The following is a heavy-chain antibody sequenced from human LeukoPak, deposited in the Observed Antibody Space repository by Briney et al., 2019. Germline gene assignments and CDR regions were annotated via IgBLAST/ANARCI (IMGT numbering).Heavy chain of an antibody. Sequence: ASVKVSCKASGYTFTSYGISWVRQAPGQGLEWMGWNSAYNGNTNYAQKLQGRVTMTTDTSTSTDYMELRSLRSDDTAVYYCARSTRSDIVVVPAAFDYWGQGTLVTVSS. V-gene: IGHV1-18*01. CDR1: GYTFTSYG. CDR3: ARSTRSDIVVVPAAFDY. CDR2: NSAYNGNT. J-gene: IGHJ4*02. D-gene: IGHD2-2*01.